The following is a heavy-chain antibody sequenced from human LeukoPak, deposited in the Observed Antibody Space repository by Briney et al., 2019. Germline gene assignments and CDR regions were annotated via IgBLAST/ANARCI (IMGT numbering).Heavy chain of an antibody. D-gene: IGHD2-21*02. CDR2: INTNSGDT. CDR1: GYTFTDYY. Sequence: ASLKVSCKASGYTFTDYYIHWVRQAPGQGLEWMGWINTNSGDTNYAQRFQGKITMTRDTSTTTTYMELSSLTSDDTALYYCSRLAGCGGDCYPEGDYWGQGTLVIVST. J-gene: IGHJ4*02. V-gene: IGHV1-2*02. CDR3: SRLAGCGGDCYPEGDY.